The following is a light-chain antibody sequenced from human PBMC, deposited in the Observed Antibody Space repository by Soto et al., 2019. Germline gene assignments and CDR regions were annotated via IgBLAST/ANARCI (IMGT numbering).Light chain of an antibody. CDR2: AAS. CDR1: HSIITY. Sequence: DIQMTQSASFLSASVGDRVTIPCRASHSIITYLTWYQQKPGKPPKLLIYAASSLQSWVPSRFSGSGSGTDFTLTISSLQPEDFATYYCQQTYSIPYTFGQGTKLEIK. V-gene: IGKV1-39*01. CDR3: QQTYSIPYT. J-gene: IGKJ2*01.